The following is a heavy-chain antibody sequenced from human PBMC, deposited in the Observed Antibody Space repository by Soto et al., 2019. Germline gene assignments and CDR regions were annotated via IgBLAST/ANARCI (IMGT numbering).Heavy chain of an antibody. Sequence: EVQLGEAGGGLVKLGGSLSLSCAASGLSFNTYEMNWVRQAPGKGLEWVSYISSSGSTIYYADSVKGRFTVSRDNGKNSLYLQMNSLRAEDTAVYYCAYGGSCDYWGQGTQVTVSS. J-gene: IGHJ4*02. D-gene: IGHD1-26*01. CDR2: ISSSGSTI. CDR3: AYGGSCDY. CDR1: GLSFNTYE. V-gene: IGHV3-48*03.